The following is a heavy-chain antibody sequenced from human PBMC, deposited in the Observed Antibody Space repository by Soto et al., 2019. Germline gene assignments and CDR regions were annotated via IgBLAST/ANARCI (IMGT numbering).Heavy chain of an antibody. CDR2: IYYSGST. Sequence: QVQLQESGPGLVKPSQTLSLTCTVSGGSISSGGYYWSWIRQHPGKGLELIGYIYYSGSTYYNPSLKSRFTISVNTSKNQSSLTLSSVTAADTAVYYCASSFGVAAAGPFDYWGQGTLVTVSS. V-gene: IGHV4-31*03. J-gene: IGHJ4*02. CDR1: GGSISSGGYY. CDR3: ASSFGVAAAGPFDY. D-gene: IGHD6-13*01.